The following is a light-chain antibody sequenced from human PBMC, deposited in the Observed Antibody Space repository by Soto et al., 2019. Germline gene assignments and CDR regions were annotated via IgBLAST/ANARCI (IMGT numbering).Light chain of an antibody. Sequence: VVKQSPGTLSLSPRESATLSCRASQSIRSTHLAWYQQKPGQSPRLLIYLSSTRATGITDRFSGSGSGTEFTLSISRLEPEAFAVYYCQQYDSSPYTFGQGNKLEIK. CDR1: QSIRSTH. J-gene: IGKJ2*01. CDR3: QQYDSSPYT. CDR2: LSS. V-gene: IGKV3-20*01.